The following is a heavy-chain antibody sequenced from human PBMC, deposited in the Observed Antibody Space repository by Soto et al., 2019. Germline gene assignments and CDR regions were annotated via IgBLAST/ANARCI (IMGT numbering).Heavy chain of an antibody. Sequence: NPSETLSLTCTVSGGSIVTGSYYWGWIRQPPGKGLEWLGHIYYSGNTYYPPSLKSRVTISVDTSKNQFSLRLSSVTAADTAVYYCARIHQEYNYYGMDVWGQGTTVTVSS. CDR1: GGSIVTGSYY. CDR3: ARIHQEYNYYGMDV. V-gene: IGHV4-39*01. CDR2: IYYSGNT. J-gene: IGHJ6*02. D-gene: IGHD1-1*01.